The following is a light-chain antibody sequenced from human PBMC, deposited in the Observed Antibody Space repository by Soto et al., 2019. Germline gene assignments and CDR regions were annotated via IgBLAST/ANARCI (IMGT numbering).Light chain of an antibody. CDR2: AAS. V-gene: IGKV3D-20*02. CDR1: QSVSSNS. J-gene: IGKJ1*01. Sequence: EIVLTQSPGTLSLSPGERATLSCRTSQSVSSNSLAWHQQKPGQAPRLLMYAASSRAAGIPDRFSGSGSGTDFTLTISRLEPEDFAIYYCHQRQSWPRTFGQGTKVDIK. CDR3: HQRQSWPRT.